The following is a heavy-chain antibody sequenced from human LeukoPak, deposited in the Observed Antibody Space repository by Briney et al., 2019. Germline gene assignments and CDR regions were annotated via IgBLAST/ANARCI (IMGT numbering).Heavy chain of an antibody. J-gene: IGHJ2*01. V-gene: IGHV3-20*04. Sequence: GGSPRLSCAASGFTLDDYGMNWVRQAPGKGLEWVSNINWNGGSTYYADSVKGRFTISRDNAKNSLYLQMNSLRPEDTALYYCAKAKYYDILTGPTNHWHFDLWGRGTLVAVSS. D-gene: IGHD3-9*01. CDR3: AKAKYYDILTGPTNHWHFDL. CDR1: GFTLDDYG. CDR2: INWNGGST.